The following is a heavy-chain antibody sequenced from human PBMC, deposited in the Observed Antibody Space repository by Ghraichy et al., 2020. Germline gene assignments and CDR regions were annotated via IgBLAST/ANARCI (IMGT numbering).Heavy chain of an antibody. J-gene: IGHJ3*02. CDR1: GFTLSSNN. V-gene: IGHV3-48*02. CDR2: ISSSSSTI. CDR3: VRGFIDAFDI. Sequence: GALRLSCAASGFTLSSNNMNWVRQAPGKGLEWVSYISSSSSTIYYADSVKGRFTISRDNAKNSLYLQMNSLRDEDTAVYYCVRGFIDAFDIWGQGTVVTVSS.